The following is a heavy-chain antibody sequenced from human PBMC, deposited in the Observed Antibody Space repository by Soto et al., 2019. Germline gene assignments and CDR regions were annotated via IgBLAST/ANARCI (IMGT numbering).Heavy chain of an antibody. CDR2: IIPIFGTA. CDR3: ARVTGPNYDFWSGYYPDYYYYYGMDV. J-gene: IGHJ6*02. V-gene: IGHV1-69*06. D-gene: IGHD3-3*01. Sequence: SVKVSCKASGGTFSSYAISWVRQAPGQGLEWMGGIIPIFGTANYAQKFQGRVTITADKSTSTAYMELSSLRSEDTAVYYCARVTGPNYDFWSGYYPDYYYYYGMDVWGQGTTVTVSS. CDR1: GGTFSSYA.